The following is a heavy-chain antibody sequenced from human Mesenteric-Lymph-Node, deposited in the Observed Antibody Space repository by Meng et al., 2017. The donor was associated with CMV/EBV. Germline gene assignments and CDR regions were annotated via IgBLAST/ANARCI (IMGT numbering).Heavy chain of an antibody. CDR1: GYTFTSYD. CDR2: MNPNSGNT. V-gene: IGHV1-8*01. Sequence: ASVKVSCKASGYTFTSYDINWVRQATGQGLEWMGWMNPNSGNTGYAQKFQGRVTMTRNTSISTAYMELSSLRSEDTAVYYCARENTIFGVGIGMDVWGQGTTVTVSS. CDR3: ARENTIFGVGIGMDV. J-gene: IGHJ6*02. D-gene: IGHD3-3*01.